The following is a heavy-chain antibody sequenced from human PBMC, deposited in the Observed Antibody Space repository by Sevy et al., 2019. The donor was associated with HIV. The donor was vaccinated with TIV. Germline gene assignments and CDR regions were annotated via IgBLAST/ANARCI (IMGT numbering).Heavy chain of an antibody. CDR3: ARGTHDYGDYDRDAFDI. Sequence: GGSLRLSCATSEFTFSSYSMNWVRQAPGNGLEWVSSISGGGTYIYDADSVKGRFTISRDNAKNSLSLQMNSLRAEDTAVSYCARGTHDYGDYDRDAFDIWGQWTMVTVSS. CDR2: ISGGGTYI. J-gene: IGHJ3*02. CDR1: EFTFSSYS. D-gene: IGHD4-17*01. V-gene: IGHV3-21*01.